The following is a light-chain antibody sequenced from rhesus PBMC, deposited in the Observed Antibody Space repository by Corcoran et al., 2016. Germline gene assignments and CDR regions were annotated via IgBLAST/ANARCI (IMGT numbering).Light chain of an antibody. CDR3: LRYTGNPFT. Sequence: DIQMTQSPSSLSAFVGDRVTITCRASHVINIYLNWYQQKPGKAPKRLIYAASSWESGVPSRYSVSGSGTDFTLTCSNLQPDAFAADYCLRYTGNPFTFGPGTKLDIK. V-gene: IGKV1-43*01. CDR2: AAS. CDR1: HVINIY. J-gene: IGKJ3*01.